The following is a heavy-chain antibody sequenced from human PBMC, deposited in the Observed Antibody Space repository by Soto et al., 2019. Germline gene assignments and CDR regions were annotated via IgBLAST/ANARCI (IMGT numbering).Heavy chain of an antibody. Sequence: SVKVSCKASGGTFSSYAISWVRQAPGQGLEWMGGIIPIFGTANYAQKFQGRVTITADESTSTAYMELSSLRSEDTAVYYCARKSYYYYGMDVWGQGTTVTVSS. CDR2: IIPIFGTA. CDR1: GGTFSSYA. CDR3: ARKSYYYYGMDV. J-gene: IGHJ6*02. V-gene: IGHV1-69*13.